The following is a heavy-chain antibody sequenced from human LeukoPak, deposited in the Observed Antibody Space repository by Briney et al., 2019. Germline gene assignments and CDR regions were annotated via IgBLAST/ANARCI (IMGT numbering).Heavy chain of an antibody. V-gene: IGHV1-2*02. CDR2: INPNSGGI. Sequence: PSVKVSCKASGYTFSGYYMHWVRQAPGQGLEWMGWINPNSGGINYAQKFQGRVTMTRDTSISTAYMELSRLRSDDTAVYYCAIICGSSWCQNWGQGTLVTVSS. CDR1: GYTFSGYY. J-gene: IGHJ4*02. D-gene: IGHD6-13*01. CDR3: AIICGSSWCQN.